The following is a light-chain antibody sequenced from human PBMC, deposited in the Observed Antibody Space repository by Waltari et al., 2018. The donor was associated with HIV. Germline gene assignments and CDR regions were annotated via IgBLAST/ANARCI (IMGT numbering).Light chain of an antibody. J-gene: IGLJ3*02. CDR1: SSNIGAGYD. Sequence: QSVLTQPPSVSGAPGQRVTISCTGSSSNIGAGYDVHWYQQLPGTAPKLLIYGNSNRPSGVPHRFSGSKSGTSASLAITGLQAADEADYDCQSYDSSLTTWVFGGGTKLTVL. V-gene: IGLV1-40*01. CDR3: QSYDSSLTTWV. CDR2: GNS.